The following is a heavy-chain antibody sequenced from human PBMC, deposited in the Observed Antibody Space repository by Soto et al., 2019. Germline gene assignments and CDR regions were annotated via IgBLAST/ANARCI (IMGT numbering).Heavy chain of an antibody. J-gene: IGHJ5*02. Sequence: QVTLKESGPVLVKPTETLTLTCTVSGFSLSNARMGVSWIRQPPGKALEWLAHIFSNDEKSYSTALKSRLTISKDTSKSQVVLTMTNMDPVDTATYYCARIHSSSWTPNWFDPWGQGTLVTVSS. CDR3: ARIHSSSWTPNWFDP. V-gene: IGHV2-26*01. D-gene: IGHD6-13*01. CDR1: GFSLSNARMG. CDR2: IFSNDEK.